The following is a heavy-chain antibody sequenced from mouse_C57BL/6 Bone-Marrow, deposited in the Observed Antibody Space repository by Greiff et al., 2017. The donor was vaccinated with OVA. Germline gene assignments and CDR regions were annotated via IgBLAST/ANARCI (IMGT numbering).Heavy chain of an antibody. J-gene: IGHJ1*03. V-gene: IGHV2-2*01. CDR1: GFSLTSSG. CDR2: IWSGGST. Sequence: VKLVESGPGLVQPSQSLSITCTVSGFSLTSSGVHWVRQSPGKGLEWLGVIWSGGSTDNNAAFISRLSISKDNSKSQVFFKMNSLQADDTAIYYCARVYDYDVDFDVWGTGTTVTVSS. CDR3: ARVYDYDVDFDV. D-gene: IGHD2-4*01.